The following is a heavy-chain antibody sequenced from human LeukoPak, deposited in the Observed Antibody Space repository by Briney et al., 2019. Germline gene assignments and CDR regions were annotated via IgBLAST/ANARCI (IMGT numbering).Heavy chain of an antibody. CDR3: ARAPSEIGGYYPEYFRH. Sequence: GGSLRLSCAASGFTFSSYWMHWVRQAPGKGLVWVSRIKSDGSTNYADSVKGRFTIPRDNAKNTVSLQMNSLRAEDTGVYYCARAPSEIGGYYPEYFRHWGQGTLVTVSS. D-gene: IGHD3-22*01. CDR1: GFTFSSYW. J-gene: IGHJ1*01. V-gene: IGHV3-74*01. CDR2: IKSDGST.